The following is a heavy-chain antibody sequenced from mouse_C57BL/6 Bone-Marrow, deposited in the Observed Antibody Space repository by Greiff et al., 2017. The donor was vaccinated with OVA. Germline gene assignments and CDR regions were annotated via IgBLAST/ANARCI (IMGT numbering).Heavy chain of an antibody. V-gene: IGHV14-4*01. CDR1: GFNIKDAY. Sequence: EVQLQQSGAELVRPGSSVKLSCTASGFNIKDAYLPWLTQSLEQGLEWIGWFAPENGDLEYASKFQGKATITADTSSNTAYLQLSSLTSEDTAVYYCTLYYYGSSYFDYWGQGTTLTVSS. D-gene: IGHD1-1*01. J-gene: IGHJ2*01. CDR2: FAPENGDL. CDR3: TLYYYGSSYFDY.